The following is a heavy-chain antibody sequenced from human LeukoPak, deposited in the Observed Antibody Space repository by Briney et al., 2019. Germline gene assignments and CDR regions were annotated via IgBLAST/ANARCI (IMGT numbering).Heavy chain of an antibody. D-gene: IGHD6-19*01. Sequence: GGSLRLSCVASGFTFSRYTMNWVRQAPGKGLEWVSAISGRSDPIHYADSVRGRFTISRDNAKNSLYLQMSSLTADDTAMDYCASDFFDGSGHYHDAYWGQGTLVTVSS. CDR2: ISGRSDPI. J-gene: IGHJ4*02. CDR1: GFTFSRYT. V-gene: IGHV3-21*01. CDR3: ASDFFDGSGHYHDAY.